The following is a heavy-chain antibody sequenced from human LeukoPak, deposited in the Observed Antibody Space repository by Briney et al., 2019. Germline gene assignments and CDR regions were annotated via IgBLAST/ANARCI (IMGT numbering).Heavy chain of an antibody. CDR2: ISWNSGSI. CDR3: AKVTSSWPAFDY. D-gene: IGHD6-13*01. Sequence: GGSLRLSCAASGFTFDDYAMHWVRQAPGKGLEWVSGISWNSGSIGYADSVKGRFTISRDNAKNSLYLQMNSLRAEDTALYYCAKVTSSWPAFDYWGQGTLVTVSS. J-gene: IGHJ4*02. V-gene: IGHV3-9*01. CDR1: GFTFDDYA.